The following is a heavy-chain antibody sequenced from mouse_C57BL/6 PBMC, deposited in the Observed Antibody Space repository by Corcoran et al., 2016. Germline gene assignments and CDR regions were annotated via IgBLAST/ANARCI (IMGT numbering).Heavy chain of an antibody. V-gene: IGHV1-76*01. Sequence: QVQLKQSGAELVRPGASVKLSCKASGYTFTDYYINWVKQRPGQGLEWIARIYPGSGNTYYNEKFKGKATLTAEKSSSTAYMQLSSLTSEDSAVYFCAREITTVVDAMDYWGRGTSVTVSS. CDR2: IYPGSGNT. CDR1: GYTFTDYY. CDR3: AREITTVVDAMDY. D-gene: IGHD1-1*01. J-gene: IGHJ4*01.